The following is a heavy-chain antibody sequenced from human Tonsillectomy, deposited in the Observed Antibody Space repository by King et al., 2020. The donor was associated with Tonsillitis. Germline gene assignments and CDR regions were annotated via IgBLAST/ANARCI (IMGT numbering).Heavy chain of an antibody. CDR1: GFTFDDYA. V-gene: IGHV3-9*01. CDR3: AKDFVAFLVAAVRFDP. Sequence: QLVQSGGGLVQPGRSLRLSCAASGFTFDDYAMHWVRQAPGKGLEWVSGISWNSGSIAYADSVKGRFTISRDNAKNSLYLQMNSLRPEDTALYYCAKDFVAFLVAAVRFDPWGQGTLVTVSS. D-gene: IGHD5-12*01. CDR2: ISWNSGSI. J-gene: IGHJ5*02.